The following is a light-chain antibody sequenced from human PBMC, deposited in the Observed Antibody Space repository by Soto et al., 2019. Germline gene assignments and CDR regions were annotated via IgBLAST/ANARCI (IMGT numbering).Light chain of an antibody. V-gene: IGKV1-39*01. Sequence: DIQMSQSPSSLSASVGDRVTITCRASQTISNYLNWYQQKPGKAPKLLISPASSFHSGVPSRFSGSGSGTAFTLTISSLQPEDFATYYCQQGYSAHLTFGGGTKVDI. CDR3: QQGYSAHLT. CDR2: PAS. CDR1: QTISNY. J-gene: IGKJ4*01.